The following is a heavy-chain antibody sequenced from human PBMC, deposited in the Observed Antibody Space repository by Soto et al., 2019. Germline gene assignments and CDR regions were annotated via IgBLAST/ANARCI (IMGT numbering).Heavy chain of an antibody. D-gene: IGHD2-15*01. Sequence: SETLSLTCTVSGASLSSISYYWGWIRQPPGKGLEWVGSIFFTGNIYYNPSLKSRFIISRDNTKNSLSLQMNSLRADDTALYFCARASSHVYCSGGSCFDVWGQGALVTVSS. V-gene: IGHV4-39*02. CDR1: GASLSSISYY. CDR2: IFFTGNI. J-gene: IGHJ4*02. CDR3: ARASSHVYCSGGSCFDV.